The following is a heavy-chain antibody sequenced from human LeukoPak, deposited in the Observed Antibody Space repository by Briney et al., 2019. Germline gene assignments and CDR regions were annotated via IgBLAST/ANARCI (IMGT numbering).Heavy chain of an antibody. V-gene: IGHV3-15*05. CDR1: GFSFTNAW. CDR2: IKSKTDGGTI. J-gene: IGHJ4*02. D-gene: IGHD3-10*01. Sequence: GGSLRLSCAASGFSFTNAWMSWVRQAPGKGLEWVGRIKSKTDGGTIDYAAPVKGRFTISRDDSKNTLFLQMNSLKIEDTAVYYCTTVTLRPVGLWGQGTLVTVSS. CDR3: TTVTLRPVGL.